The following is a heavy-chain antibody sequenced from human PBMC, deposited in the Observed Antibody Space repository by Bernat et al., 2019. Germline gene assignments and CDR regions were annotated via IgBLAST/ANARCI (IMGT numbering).Heavy chain of an antibody. Sequence: QVQLVQSGAEVKKPGASVKVSCKASGYTFTGYYMHWVRQAPGQGLEWMGWINPNSGGTNYAQKFQGWVTMTRDTSISTAYMELSRLRSDDTAVYYCARGLGGSGSSLAIDYWGQGTLVTVSS. CDR2: INPNSGGT. V-gene: IGHV1-2*04. J-gene: IGHJ4*02. CDR1: GYTFTGYY. D-gene: IGHD3-10*01. CDR3: ARGLGGSGSSLAIDY.